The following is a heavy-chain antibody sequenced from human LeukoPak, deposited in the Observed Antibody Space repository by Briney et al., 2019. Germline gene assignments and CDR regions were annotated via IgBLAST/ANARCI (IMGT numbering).Heavy chain of an antibody. CDR3: ARDGILTGNSYYYYYMDV. CDR1: GGSISSYY. V-gene: IGHV4-4*07. D-gene: IGHD3-9*01. Sequence: PSETLSLTCTVSGGSISSYYWSWIRQPAGKGLEWIGRIYTSGSTNYNPSLKSRVTMSVDTSKNQFSLKLSSVTAADTAVYYCARDGILTGNSYYYYYMDVWGKGTTVTISS. J-gene: IGHJ6*03. CDR2: IYTSGST.